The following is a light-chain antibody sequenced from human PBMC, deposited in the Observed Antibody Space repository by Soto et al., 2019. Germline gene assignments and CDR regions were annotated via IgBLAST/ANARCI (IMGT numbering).Light chain of an antibody. V-gene: IGKV3-11*01. CDR1: QSVSTY. CDR2: DAS. Sequence: IVMTQSPATLSVSPGERATLSCRASQSVSTYLAWYQQKPGQAPRLLIYDASNRATGIPARFSGSGSGTDFTLTISSLEPDDFAVYYCQQRSNWPRSITFGQGTRLEIK. CDR3: QQRSNWPRSIT. J-gene: IGKJ5*01.